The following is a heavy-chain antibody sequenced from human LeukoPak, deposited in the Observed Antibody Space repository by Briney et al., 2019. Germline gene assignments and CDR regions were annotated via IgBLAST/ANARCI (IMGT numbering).Heavy chain of an antibody. CDR3: ARSHYVSGSQGGMDV. CDR1: GFSISSGYY. CDR2: IYHTGSA. J-gene: IGHJ6*04. V-gene: IGHV4-38-2*01. Sequence: SETLCLTCGVSGFSISSGYYWGLIRHPPGKGLGVIGSIYHTGSAYYNPSLKSRVIISVDASKNQFSLKMNSVTAADTAVYYCARSHYVSGSQGGMDVWGKGTTVTVSS. D-gene: IGHD3-10*01.